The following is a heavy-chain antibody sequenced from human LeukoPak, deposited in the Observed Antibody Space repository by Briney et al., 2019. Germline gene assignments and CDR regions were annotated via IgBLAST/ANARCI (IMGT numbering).Heavy chain of an antibody. V-gene: IGHV3-30-3*01. Sequence: GRSLRLSCAASGFTFSSYAMHWVRQAPGKXLEWVALISYDGNNKYYADSVKGRFTISRDNSKNRLYLQMDSLRAEDTAVYSCASLPPAIVVVPAARLDYWGQGTLVTVSS. CDR2: ISYDGNNK. J-gene: IGHJ4*02. CDR1: GFTFSSYA. D-gene: IGHD2-2*01. CDR3: ASLPPAIVVVPAARLDY.